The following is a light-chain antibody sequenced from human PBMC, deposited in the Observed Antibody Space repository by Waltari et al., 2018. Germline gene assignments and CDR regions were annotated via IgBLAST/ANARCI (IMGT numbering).Light chain of an antibody. V-gene: IGKV3-20*01. CDR3: QHYGTSLPWT. Sequence: EIALVQSPGSLSLSPGESATISCRASQSVSDSYSAWFQHKPGQPPRLLIFGTSTRATVIPDRFSGSGSGIEFTLTISRVEAEDFAVYFCQHYGTSLPWTFGQGTKVEIK. CDR1: QSVSDSY. J-gene: IGKJ1*01. CDR2: GTS.